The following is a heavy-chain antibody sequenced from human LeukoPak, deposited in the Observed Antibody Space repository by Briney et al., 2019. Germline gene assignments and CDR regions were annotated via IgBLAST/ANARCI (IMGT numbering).Heavy chain of an antibody. CDR3: ARGTVTTPYYFDY. V-gene: IGHV4-39*07. Sequence: KPSETLSLTCTVSGGSISSSSYYWGWIRQPPGKGLEWIGSIYYSGSTYYNPSLKSRVTISVDTSKNQFSLKLSSVTAADTAVYYCARGTVTTPYYFDYWGQGTLVTVSS. CDR2: IYYSGST. CDR1: GGSISSSSYY. D-gene: IGHD4-17*01. J-gene: IGHJ4*02.